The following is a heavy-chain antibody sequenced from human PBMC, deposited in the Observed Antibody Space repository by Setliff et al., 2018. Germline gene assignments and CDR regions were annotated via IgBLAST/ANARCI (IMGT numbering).Heavy chain of an antibody. D-gene: IGHD6-19*01. CDR2: LKEDGSQR. Sequence: GGSLRLSCAASGFDFKTHWMDWARQAPGKGLEWVANLKEDGSQRNYVDAVRGRFTVSRDNARNLLYLQMNSLRVDDAAVYYCAKVDSSGWYVSLDPYYYYGMDVWGQGTTVTVSS. CDR3: AKVDSSGWYVSLDPYYYYGMDV. J-gene: IGHJ6*02. CDR1: GFDFKTHW. V-gene: IGHV3-7*01.